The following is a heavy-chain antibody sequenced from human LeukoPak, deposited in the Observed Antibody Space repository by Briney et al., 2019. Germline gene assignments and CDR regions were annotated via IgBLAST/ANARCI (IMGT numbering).Heavy chain of an antibody. CDR1: GFTLSSYE. V-gene: IGHV3-48*03. J-gene: IGHJ4*03. D-gene: IGHD3-16*01. CDR2: ISSSGSTI. CDR3: ERVRRDGYLYY. Sequence: GGSLRLSCAPSGFTLSSYEMNWVRQAPGKGLEWVSYISSSGSTIYYADSVKGRFTISRDNAKNSLYLQMNSLRAEDTAVYYCERVRRDGYLYYWGQGTLVTVSS.